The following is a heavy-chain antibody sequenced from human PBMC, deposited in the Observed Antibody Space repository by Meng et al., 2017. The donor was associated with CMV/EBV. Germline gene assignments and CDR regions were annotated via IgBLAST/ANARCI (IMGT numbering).Heavy chain of an antibody. J-gene: IGHJ5*02. CDR3: ATDLVEASYDFWSGYYGGGWFDP. Sequence: SVKVSCKASGFTFTSSAVQWVRQARGQCLEWIGWIVVGSGNTNYAQKFQERVTITRDMSTSTAYMELSSLRSEDTAVYYCATDLVEASYDFWSGYYGGGWFDPWGQGTLVTVSS. V-gene: IGHV1-58*01. D-gene: IGHD3-3*01. CDR1: GFTFTSSA. CDR2: IVVGSGNT.